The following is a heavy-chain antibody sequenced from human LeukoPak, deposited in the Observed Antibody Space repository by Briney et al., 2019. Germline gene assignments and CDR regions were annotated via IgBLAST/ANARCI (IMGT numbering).Heavy chain of an antibody. J-gene: IGHJ4*02. Sequence: GASVKVSCKASGYTFTNYGITWVRQAPGQGLEWMGWISGYQGSTKYAQNFQGRVTMTIDTSTSTAYMDLRSLRSDDTATYFCARSDLGTIPAGPFNYWGQGTLVAVSS. CDR2: ISGYQGST. V-gene: IGHV1-18*01. D-gene: IGHD5-24*01. CDR3: ARSDLGTIPAGPFNY. CDR1: GYTFTNYG.